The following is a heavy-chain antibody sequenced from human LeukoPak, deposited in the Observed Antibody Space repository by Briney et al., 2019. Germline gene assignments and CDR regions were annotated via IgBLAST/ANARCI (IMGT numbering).Heavy chain of an antibody. D-gene: IGHD3-10*01. CDR3: ARDLALLWFGGLSH. J-gene: IGHJ4*02. Sequence: ASVKVSCKASGYTFTSYDINWVRQAPGQRLEWMGWINAGNGNTKYSQKFQGRVTITRDTSASTAYMELSSLRSEDTAVYYCARDLALLWFGGLSHWGQGTLVTVSS. CDR2: INAGNGNT. CDR1: GYTFTSYD. V-gene: IGHV1-3*01.